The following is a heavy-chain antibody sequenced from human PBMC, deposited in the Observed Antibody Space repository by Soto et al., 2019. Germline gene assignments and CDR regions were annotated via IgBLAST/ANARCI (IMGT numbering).Heavy chain of an antibody. J-gene: IGHJ6*03. CDR3: ARGLETVMNYYYYYYMDV. CDR1: GGSFSGYY. V-gene: IGHV4-34*01. Sequence: SETLSLTCAVYGGSFSGYYWSWIRQPPGKGLEWIGEINHSGSTNYNPSLKSRVTISVDTSKNQFSLKLSSVTAADTAVYYCARGLETVMNYYYYYYMDVWGKGTTVTVSS. D-gene: IGHD4-17*01. CDR2: INHSGST.